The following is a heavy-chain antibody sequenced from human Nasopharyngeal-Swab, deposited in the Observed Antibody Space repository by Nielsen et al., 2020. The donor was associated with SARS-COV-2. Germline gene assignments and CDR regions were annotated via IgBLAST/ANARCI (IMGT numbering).Heavy chain of an antibody. V-gene: IGHV4-34*01. J-gene: IGHJ5*02. CDR1: GGSFSGTF. CDR2: INHSGST. D-gene: IGHD5-18*01. Sequence: SETLSLTCAVFGGSFSGTFWSWIRQPPGKVLEWIAEINHSGSTNYNPSLKSRVTISVDTSKNQFSLKLTSVTAADTAVYYCARGTFGYTYTRPENNWFDPWGQGILVTVSS. CDR3: ARGTFGYTYTRPENNWFDP.